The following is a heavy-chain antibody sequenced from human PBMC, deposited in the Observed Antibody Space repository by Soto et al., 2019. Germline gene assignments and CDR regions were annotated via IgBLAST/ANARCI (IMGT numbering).Heavy chain of an antibody. D-gene: IGHD2-15*01. CDR1: GYSFRSYW. Sequence: GESLKISCKTSGYSFRSYWIGWVRQMPGKGLEWMGIIYPGDSNTRYSPSFQGQVTISADKSISTAYLQWSSLKASDTAMYYCARQVSVVVVAATPKGPYYYGMDVWGQGTTVTVSS. V-gene: IGHV5-51*01. CDR2: IYPGDSNT. J-gene: IGHJ6*02. CDR3: ARQVSVVVVAATPKGPYYYGMDV.